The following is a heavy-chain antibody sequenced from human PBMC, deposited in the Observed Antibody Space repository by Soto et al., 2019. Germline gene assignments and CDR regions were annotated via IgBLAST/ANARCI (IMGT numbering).Heavy chain of an antibody. CDR2: INWNGGST. CDR3: ARVFPIGYCSGGSCYGFDY. Sequence: GGSLRLSCVASGFTFDDYGMSWVRQAPGKGLEWVSGINWNGGSTGYADSVKGRFTISRDNAKNSLYLQMNSLRAEDTALYYCARVFPIGYCSGGSCYGFDYWGQGTLVTVSS. CDR1: GFTFDDYG. D-gene: IGHD2-15*01. V-gene: IGHV3-20*04. J-gene: IGHJ4*02.